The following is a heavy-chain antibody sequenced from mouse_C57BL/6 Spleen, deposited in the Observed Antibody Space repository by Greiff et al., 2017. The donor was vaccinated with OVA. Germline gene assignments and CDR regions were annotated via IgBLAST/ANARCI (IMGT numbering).Heavy chain of an antibody. CDR1: GFTFTDYG. CDR2: ISSGSSTI. V-gene: IGHV5-17*01. Sequence: EVKVVESGGGLVKPGGSLKLSCTASGFTFTDYGMHWVRQAPEKGLEWVAYISSGSSTIYYADTVKGRFTIARDNAKNTLFLQMTSLRSEDTAMYYCAKGDLDYWGQGTTLTVSS. D-gene: IGHD3-3*01. CDR3: AKGDLDY. J-gene: IGHJ2*01.